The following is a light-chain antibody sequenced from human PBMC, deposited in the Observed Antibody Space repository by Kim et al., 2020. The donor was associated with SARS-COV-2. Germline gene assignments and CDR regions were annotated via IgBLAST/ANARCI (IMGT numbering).Light chain of an antibody. CDR1: QSVLYSSNNKNY. V-gene: IGKV4-1*01. Sequence: ATIKCKSNQSVLYSSNNKNYLSWYQQKPGQPPHLLIYWASTRESGVPDRFSGSGSGTDFTLTISSLQAEDVAVYYCQQYFTSPWTFGQGTKVDIK. CDR2: WAS. CDR3: QQYFTSPWT. J-gene: IGKJ1*01.